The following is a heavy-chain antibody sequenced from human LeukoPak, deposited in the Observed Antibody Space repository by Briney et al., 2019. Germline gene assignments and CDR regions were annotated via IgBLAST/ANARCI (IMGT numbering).Heavy chain of an antibody. CDR2: IVVGSGNT. J-gene: IGHJ4*02. CDR1: GFTFTSSA. D-gene: IGHD4-17*01. Sequence: GASVKVSCKASGFTFTSSAMQWVRQARGQRLEWIGWIVVGSGNTNYAQKCEERVSITRDMSTSTAYMELSSLRSEDTAVYYCAADPRSDYCDYGNFDYWGQGTLVTVSS. CDR3: AADPRSDYCDYGNFDY. V-gene: IGHV1-58*02.